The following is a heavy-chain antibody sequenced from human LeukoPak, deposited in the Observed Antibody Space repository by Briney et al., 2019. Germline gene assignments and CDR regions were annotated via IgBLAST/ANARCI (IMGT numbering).Heavy chain of an antibody. J-gene: IGHJ4*02. Sequence: GGSLRLSCAASGFTFSSYWMSWVRQMPGKGLEWMGIIYPGDSDTRYSPSFQGQVTISADKSISTAYLQWSSLKASDTAMYYCARGTFDYGDYGYWGQGTLVTVSS. D-gene: IGHD4-17*01. V-gene: IGHV5-51*01. CDR3: ARGTFDYGDYGY. CDR1: GFTFSSYW. CDR2: IYPGDSDT.